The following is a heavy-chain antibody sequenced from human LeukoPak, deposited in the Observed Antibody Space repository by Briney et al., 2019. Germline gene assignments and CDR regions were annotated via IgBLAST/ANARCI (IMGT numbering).Heavy chain of an antibody. CDR1: GFSFSSYW. J-gene: IGHJ4*02. D-gene: IGHD2-2*01. V-gene: IGHV3-74*01. Sequence: GGSLRLSCAASGFSFSSYWMHWVRQAPGKGLVWVSRINSDGSITTYADSVKGRFTISRDDAKNTLYLQMNSLRAEDTAVYYCARDRVYCGSTSCYAYYFDYWGQGTLVTVSS. CDR2: INSDGSIT. CDR3: ARDRVYCGSTSCYAYYFDY.